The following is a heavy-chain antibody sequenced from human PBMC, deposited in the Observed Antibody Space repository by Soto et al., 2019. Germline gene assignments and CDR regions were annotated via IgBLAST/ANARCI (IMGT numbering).Heavy chain of an antibody. V-gene: IGHV3-30*18. CDR2: ISYDGSNT. CDR3: AKDYYGSGSYYSL. D-gene: IGHD3-10*01. Sequence: GGSLRLSCAASGFTFNSYGMHWFRQAPGKGLEWVALISYDGSNTYYGDSVKGRFTISRDNSKNTLYLQMNSLRAEDTAVYYCAKDYYGSGSYYSLWGQGTLVTVSS. J-gene: IGHJ4*02. CDR1: GFTFNSYG.